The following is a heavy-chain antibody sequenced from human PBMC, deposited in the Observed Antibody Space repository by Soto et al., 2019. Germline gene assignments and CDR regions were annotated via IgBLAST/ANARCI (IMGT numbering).Heavy chain of an antibody. CDR3: TTSTIFGVVAYFDY. V-gene: IGHV1-2*04. Sequence: ASVKVSCKASGYTFTGYYMHWVRQAPGQGLEWMGWINPNSGGTNYAQKFQGWVTMTRDTSISTAYMELSRLRSDDTAVYYCTTSTIFGVVAYFDYWGQGTLVTVSS. CDR1: GYTFTGYY. D-gene: IGHD3-3*01. J-gene: IGHJ4*02. CDR2: INPNSGGT.